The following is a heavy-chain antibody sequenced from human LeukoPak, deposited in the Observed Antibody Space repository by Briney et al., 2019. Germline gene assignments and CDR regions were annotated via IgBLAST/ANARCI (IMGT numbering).Heavy chain of an antibody. CDR3: AKNAGYSYGLYYFDY. J-gene: IGHJ4*02. CDR2: IISSGGVT. Sequence: TGGSLRLSCTVSGFTVSSNSWSWVRQAPGKGLEWVSSIISSGGVTYYADSLKGRFTISRDNSKNTVYLQMDSLRAEDSAIYYCAKNAGYSYGLYYFDYWGQGTLVTVSS. V-gene: IGHV3-23*01. CDR1: GFTVSSNS. D-gene: IGHD5-18*01.